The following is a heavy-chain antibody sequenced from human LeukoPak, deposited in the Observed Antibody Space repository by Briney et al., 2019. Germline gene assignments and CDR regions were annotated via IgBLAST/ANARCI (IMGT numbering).Heavy chain of an antibody. D-gene: IGHD6-6*01. J-gene: IGHJ3*02. CDR1: GFTVSSNY. CDR2: IYSGGST. V-gene: IGHV3-66*02. Sequence: GGSLRLSCAASGFTVSSNYMSWVRQAPGKGLEWVSVIYSGGSTYYADSVKGRFTISRDNSKSTLYLQMNSLRAEDTAVYYCARAPNMAARRAFDIWGRGTMVTVSS. CDR3: ARAPNMAARRAFDI.